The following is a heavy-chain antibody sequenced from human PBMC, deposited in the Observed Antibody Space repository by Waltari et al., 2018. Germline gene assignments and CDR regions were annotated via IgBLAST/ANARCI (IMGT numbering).Heavy chain of an antibody. V-gene: IGHV4-30-4*01. D-gene: IGHD3-10*01. CDR2: IYYNGNT. CDR3: ASPHYYHAGSYIDY. CDR1: GGSLSSGDYY. J-gene: IGHJ4*02. Sequence: QVRLQESGPGVVKPSQTLSLTCTVSGGSLSSGDYYWSWIRQPPGKGLEWIGSIYYNGNTYNNPSLKSRLTMSVDTAKNQFSLKVSSVTAADTAVYYCASPHYYHAGSYIDYWGQGTLVTVSS.